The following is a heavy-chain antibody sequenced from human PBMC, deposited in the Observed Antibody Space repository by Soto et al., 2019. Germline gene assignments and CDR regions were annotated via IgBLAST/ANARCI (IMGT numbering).Heavy chain of an antibody. Sequence: GGSLRLSCGASGFTFSRYGIHWVRQAPGKGLEWVAFVSYSGGTTYYADPVIGRFTISRDNSKNTVFLQMNSLRVEDTALYYCARDGSPYDSSDYYPGYWGQGTLVTVSS. J-gene: IGHJ4*02. CDR2: VSYSGGTT. D-gene: IGHD3-22*01. CDR3: ARDGSPYDSSDYYPGY. V-gene: IGHV3-30*03. CDR1: GFTFSRYG.